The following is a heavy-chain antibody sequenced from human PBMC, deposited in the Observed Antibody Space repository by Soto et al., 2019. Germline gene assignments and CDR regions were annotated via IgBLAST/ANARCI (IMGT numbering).Heavy chain of an antibody. V-gene: IGHV1-46*01. CDR3: ARDLAAAAY. Sequence: ASVKVSCKASGYIFSNYYIHWVRQAPGQGLEWMAIINPLPTSGSTNYAQKFQGRVTVTRDTSTSTVYLELSSLRSDDTAVYYCARDLAAAAYWGQGTLVTVSS. CDR1: GYIFSNYY. D-gene: IGHD6-13*01. CDR2: INPLPTSGST. J-gene: IGHJ4*02.